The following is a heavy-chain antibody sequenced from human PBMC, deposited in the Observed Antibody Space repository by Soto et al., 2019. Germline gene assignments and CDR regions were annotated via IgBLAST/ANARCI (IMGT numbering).Heavy chain of an antibody. CDR2: INAGNGNT. V-gene: IGHV1-3*05. Sequence: QVQLVQSGAEEKKPGASVKVSCKASGYTFTSYAMHWVRQAPGQRLEWMGWINAGNGNTKYSQKFQGRVTITRDTSASTADMELSSLRSEDTAVYYCASASSGYYFDYWGQGTLVTVSS. D-gene: IGHD3-22*01. J-gene: IGHJ4*02. CDR1: GYTFTSYA. CDR3: ASASSGYYFDY.